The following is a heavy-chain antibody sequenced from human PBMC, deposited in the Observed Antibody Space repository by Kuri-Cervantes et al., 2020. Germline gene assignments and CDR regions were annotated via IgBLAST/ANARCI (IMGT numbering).Heavy chain of an antibody. J-gene: IGHJ3*02. Sequence: SETLSLTCTVSGGSINSGSSYWSWIRQPAGRGLAWIGRIYTSGSTNYNPSLKSRVTISIDTSKDQFSLKLRSVTAADTAVYYCAREGQQYSYGYNAFDIWGQGTMVTVSS. CDR1: GGSINSGSSY. CDR2: IYTSGST. V-gene: IGHV4-61*02. CDR3: AREGQQYSYGYNAFDI. D-gene: IGHD5-18*01.